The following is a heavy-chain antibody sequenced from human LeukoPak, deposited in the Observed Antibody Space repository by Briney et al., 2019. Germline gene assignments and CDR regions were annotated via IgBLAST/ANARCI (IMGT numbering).Heavy chain of an antibody. CDR3: ASFSGECSGGSCYSDRGIDY. V-gene: IGHV4-59*01. D-gene: IGHD2-15*01. CDR2: IYYSGST. Sequence: SETLSLTCTVSGGSISSYYWSWIRQPPGKGLEWIGYIYYSGSTNYNPSLKSRVTISVDTSKNQFSLKLGSVTAADTAVYYCASFSGECSGGSCYSDRGIDYWGQGTLVTVSS. J-gene: IGHJ4*02. CDR1: GGSISSYY.